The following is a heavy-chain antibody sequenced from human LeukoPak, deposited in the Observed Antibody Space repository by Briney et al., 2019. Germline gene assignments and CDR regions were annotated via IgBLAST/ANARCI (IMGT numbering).Heavy chain of an antibody. V-gene: IGHV3-30*02. J-gene: IGHJ6*02. CDR2: IQYSGSNK. CDR3: AKDTVSRYCSGGSCLGAMDV. Sequence: GGSLRLSCAASGFTFSSYGMHWVRQAPGKGLEWVAFIQYSGSNKYYTDSVRGRFTISRDNSKNTLYLQMNSLRAEDTAVYYCAKDTVSRYCSGGSCLGAMDVWGQGTTVTVSS. D-gene: IGHD2-15*01. CDR1: GFTFSSYG.